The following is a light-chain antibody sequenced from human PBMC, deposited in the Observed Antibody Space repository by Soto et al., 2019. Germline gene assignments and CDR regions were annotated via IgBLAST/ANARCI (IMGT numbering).Light chain of an antibody. CDR3: QQSYGTPWT. Sequence: EFVLTQSPGTLSLSPGERATLSCRASQTVRNNYLAWYQQKPGQAPRLLIYDASSRATGIPDRFSGGGSGTDFTLTISRLEPEDSATYFGQQSYGTPWTFGQGTRVEIK. CDR1: QTVRNNY. V-gene: IGKV3D-20*02. CDR2: DAS. J-gene: IGKJ1*01.